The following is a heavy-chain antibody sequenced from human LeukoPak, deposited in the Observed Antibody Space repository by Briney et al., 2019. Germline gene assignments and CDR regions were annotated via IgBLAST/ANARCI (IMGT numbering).Heavy chain of an antibody. CDR2: ISGSSSST. V-gene: IGHV3-23*01. Sequence: GGSLRLSCAASGFTFSSYAMSWVRQAPGKGLEWVSAISGSSSSTYYADPVKGRFTISRDNSKNTLYLQMNSLRAEDTAVYYCAKDYGENGGYSYGLWYYYGMDVWGQGTTVTVSS. CDR1: GFTFSSYA. CDR3: AKDYGENGGYSYGLWYYYGMDV. D-gene: IGHD5-18*01. J-gene: IGHJ6*02.